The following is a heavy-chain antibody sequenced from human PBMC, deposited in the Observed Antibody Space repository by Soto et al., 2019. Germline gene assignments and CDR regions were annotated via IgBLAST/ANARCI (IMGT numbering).Heavy chain of an antibody. CDR3: AKDGGREGYFGNWFDP. CDR1: GGTFSNYA. D-gene: IGHD2-15*01. CDR2: IIPIFGTR. Sequence: QVQLVQSGAEVKKPGSSVNVSCKASGGTFSNYAITWVRQAXXXXXXXXGRIIPIFGTRDYAQKFQGRVTISADESTTTAYMELSSLRSDDTAVYYCAKDGGREGYFGNWFDPWGQGTLVTVSS. J-gene: IGHJ5*02. V-gene: IGHV1-69*15.